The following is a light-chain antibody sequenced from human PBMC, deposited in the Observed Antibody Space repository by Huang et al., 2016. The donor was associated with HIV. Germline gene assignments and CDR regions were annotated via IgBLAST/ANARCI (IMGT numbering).Light chain of an antibody. V-gene: IGKV1-39*01. CDR3: QQSYSTPYT. CDR1: KSISSY. J-gene: IGKJ2*01. CDR2: AAS. Sequence: DIQMTQSPSSLSASVGDRVTITCRASKSISSYLNWYQQKPGKAPKLLIYAASSLQSGVPARFSGSGSGTDFTLTITSLQPEDFATYHCQQSYSTPYTFGQGTKLEMK.